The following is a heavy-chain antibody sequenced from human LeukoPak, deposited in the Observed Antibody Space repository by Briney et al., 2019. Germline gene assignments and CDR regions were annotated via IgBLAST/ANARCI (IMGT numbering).Heavy chain of an antibody. J-gene: IGHJ5*02. V-gene: IGHV1-2*06. CDR2: VNPHSGGT. CDR3: ARDYSDQTNLVWFDP. Sequence: GASVKMICKASGYTCISNYINWMRQAPGQGLEWMGRVNPHSGGTDYAPKFQGRVTMTRDTSITTAYMELTSLRSDDPAIYYCARDYSDQTNLVWFDPWGQGTLVTVSS. CDR1: GYTCISNY. D-gene: IGHD2-15*01.